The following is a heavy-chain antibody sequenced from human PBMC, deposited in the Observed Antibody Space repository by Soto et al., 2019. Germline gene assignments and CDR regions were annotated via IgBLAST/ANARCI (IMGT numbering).Heavy chain of an antibody. Sequence: PGESLKISCKASGYTFTNYWIGWVRQMPGKGLEWMGIIYPGDPDARYSPSFRGQVTISADKSINTAYLQWSSLKASDTAMYYCARLFMCSGGSCYYFDYWGQGTLVTVSS. J-gene: IGHJ4*02. CDR2: IYPGDPDA. CDR3: ARLFMCSGGSCYYFDY. V-gene: IGHV5-51*01. D-gene: IGHD2-15*01. CDR1: GYTFTNYW.